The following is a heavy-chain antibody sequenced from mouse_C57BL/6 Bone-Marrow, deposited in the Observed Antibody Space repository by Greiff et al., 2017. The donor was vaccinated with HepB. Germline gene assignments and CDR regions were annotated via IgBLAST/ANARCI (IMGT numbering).Heavy chain of an antibody. CDR1: GYTFTSYW. CDR3: ARCYDYDDGGFAY. Sequence: VQLQQPGAELVKPGASVKMSCKASGYTFTSYWITWVKQRPGQGLEWIGDIYPGSGSTNYNEKFKSKATLTVDPSSSTAYMQLSSLTSDDSAVYYCARCYDYDDGGFAYWGQGTLVTVSA. D-gene: IGHD2-4*01. J-gene: IGHJ3*01. V-gene: IGHV1-55*01. CDR2: IYPGSGST.